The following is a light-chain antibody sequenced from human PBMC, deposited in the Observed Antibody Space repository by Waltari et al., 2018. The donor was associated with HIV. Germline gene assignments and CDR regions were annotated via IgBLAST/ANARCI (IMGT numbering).Light chain of an antibody. CDR3: QQSYSTPRT. V-gene: IGKV1-39*01. J-gene: IGKJ2*01. CDR2: GAA. CDR1: QTISSY. Sequence: DIQMTQSPSSLSASVGDRVTITCRESQTISSYLNWYQQKPGKAPMLLIYGAATFHSGVPSRFSGSGSGTDFTLTRSSLQPEDFATYYCQQSYSTPRTFGQGTKLEIK.